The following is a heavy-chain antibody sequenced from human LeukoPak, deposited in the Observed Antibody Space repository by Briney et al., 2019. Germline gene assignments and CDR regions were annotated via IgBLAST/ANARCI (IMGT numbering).Heavy chain of an antibody. CDR1: GGSISSSSYY. D-gene: IGHD2-2*02. J-gene: IGHJ6*02. CDR2: IYYSGST. Sequence: SETLSLTCTVSGGSISSSSYYWGWIRQPPGKGLEWIGSIYYSGSTYHNPSLKSRVTISVDTSKNQFSLKLSSVTAADTAVYYCARDSGYCSSTSCYTYGMDVWGQGTTVTVSS. CDR3: ARDSGYCSSTSCYTYGMDV. V-gene: IGHV4-39*07.